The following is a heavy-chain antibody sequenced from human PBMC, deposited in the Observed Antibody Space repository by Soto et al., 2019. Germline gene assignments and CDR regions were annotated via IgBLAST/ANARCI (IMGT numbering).Heavy chain of an antibody. J-gene: IGHJ5*01. CDR2: IEQDGSEK. Sequence: GGSLRLSCAASGFTFSNAWMSWVRQAPGKGLEWVAHIEQDGSEKYFVDSVKGRFTISRDNSKNTLYLQMNNLRAEDTAVYYCARCVVVVAAGWFDSWGQRTLVTVSS. CDR3: ARCVVVVAAGWFDS. V-gene: IGHV3-7*01. D-gene: IGHD2-15*01. CDR1: GFTFSNAW.